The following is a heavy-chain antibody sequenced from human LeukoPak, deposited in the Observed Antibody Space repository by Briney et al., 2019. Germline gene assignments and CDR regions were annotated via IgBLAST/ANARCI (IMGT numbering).Heavy chain of an antibody. V-gene: IGHV4-59*01. CDR3: ARVITMVREFPYGMDV. CDR2: IYYSGST. J-gene: IGHJ6*02. D-gene: IGHD3-10*01. CDR1: GGSITSYF. Sequence: SETLSLTCTVSGGSITSYFWSWIRQPPGKGLEWIGSIYYSGSTNYSPSLKSRVTISIDTSKNQFSLKLTSVTAADTAVYYCARVITMVREFPYGMDVWGHGTRVTVSS.